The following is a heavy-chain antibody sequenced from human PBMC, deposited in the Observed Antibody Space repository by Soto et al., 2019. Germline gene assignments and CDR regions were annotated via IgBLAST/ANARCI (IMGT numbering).Heavy chain of an antibody. CDR2: ITEGGGTT. V-gene: IGHV3-48*02. J-gene: IGHJ5*02. CDR1: GFTFSSYS. Sequence: EVQLVESGGGLVQPGGSLRLSCAASGFTFSSYSMNWVRQAPGKGLEWVSYITEGGGTTYYANSVKGRFTISSDNAKNSLYLHMNSLRDEDTAVYYCASYHSGGPFDPWGQGTLVIVSS. D-gene: IGHD6-19*01. CDR3: ASYHSGGPFDP.